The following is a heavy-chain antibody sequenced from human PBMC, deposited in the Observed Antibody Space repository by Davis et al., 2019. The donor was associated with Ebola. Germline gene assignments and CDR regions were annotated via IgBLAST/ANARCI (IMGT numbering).Heavy chain of an antibody. V-gene: IGHV3-30-3*01. CDR1: GFTFSLLA. Sequence: PGGSLRLSCAASGFTFSLLAMHWVRQAPGKGLECVAVTSYDGSNKYYADSVKGRFTISRDNSKNTVYLQMNSLRVEDTAVYYCARDRGTFYYASGNFPHWGQGTLVTVSS. CDR2: TSYDGSNK. D-gene: IGHD3-10*01. J-gene: IGHJ1*01. CDR3: ARDRGTFYYASGNFPH.